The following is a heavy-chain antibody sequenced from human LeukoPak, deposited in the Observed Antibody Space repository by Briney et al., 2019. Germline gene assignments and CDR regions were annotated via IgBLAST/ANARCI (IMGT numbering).Heavy chain of an antibody. CDR2: ISGSGGST. D-gene: IGHD6-19*01. V-gene: IGHV3-23*01. CDR3: AKASGGYYSEY. CDR1: GFTFNNYA. Sequence: GGSLRLSCAASGFTFNNYAMNWVRQAPGKGLEWVSGISGSGGSTYYADSVKGQFTISRDNSKNTLYLQMNSLRAEDTAVYYCAKASGGYYSEYWGQGTLVTVSS. J-gene: IGHJ4*02.